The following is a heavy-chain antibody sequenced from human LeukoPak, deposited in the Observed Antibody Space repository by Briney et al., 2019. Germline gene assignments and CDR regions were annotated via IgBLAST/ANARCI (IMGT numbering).Heavy chain of an antibody. J-gene: IGHJ3*02. CDR3: ARDLSYYYDSSGHRNDAFDI. CDR1: GGSFSGYY. Sequence: ETLSLTCAVYGGSFSGYYWSWVRQAPGKGLEWVANIKQDGSEKYYVDSVKGRFTISRDNAKNSLYLQMNSLRAEDTAVYYCARDLSYYYDSSGHRNDAFDIWGQGTMVTVSS. D-gene: IGHD3-22*01. CDR2: IKQDGSEK. V-gene: IGHV3-7*01.